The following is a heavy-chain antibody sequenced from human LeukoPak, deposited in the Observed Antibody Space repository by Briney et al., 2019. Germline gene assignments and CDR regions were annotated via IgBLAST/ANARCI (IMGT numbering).Heavy chain of an antibody. Sequence: PGGSLRLFCAASGFTSSSYAMSWVRQAPGKGLEWVSGISDSGDNTYYTDSVKGRFTISRDNSKNTLFLQMNSLRAEDTAVYYCAKDGGLWVSAHWGDSWGRGTLVTVSS. D-gene: IGHD7-27*01. CDR2: ISDSGDNT. V-gene: IGHV3-23*01. J-gene: IGHJ4*02. CDR1: GFTSSSYA. CDR3: AKDGGLWVSAHWGDS.